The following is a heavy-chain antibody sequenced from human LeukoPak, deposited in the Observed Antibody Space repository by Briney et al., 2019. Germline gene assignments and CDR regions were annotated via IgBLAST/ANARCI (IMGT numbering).Heavy chain of an antibody. V-gene: IGHV4-59*01. CDR1: GGSISSYY. Sequence: PSETLSLTCTVSGGSISSYYWNWIRQPPGKGLEWIGYIYYSGSTNYNPSLKSRVTISVDTSRNQFSLKLSSVTAADTAVYYCARAHTSGYSFFPCWGQGTLVTVSS. J-gene: IGHJ4*02. CDR2: IYYSGST. CDR3: ARAHTSGYSFFPC. D-gene: IGHD6-19*01.